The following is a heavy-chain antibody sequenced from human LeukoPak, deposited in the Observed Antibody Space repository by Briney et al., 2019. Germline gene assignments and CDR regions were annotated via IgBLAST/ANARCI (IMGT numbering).Heavy chain of an antibody. V-gene: IGHV4-39*01. CDR1: GGSISSSSYY. CDR3: ARHTRDIVVVPAAAMADY. Sequence: SETLSLTCTVSGGSISSSSYYWGWLRQPPGTGLEWIGSIYYSGSTYYNPSLKSRVTISVDTSKNQFSLKLSSVTAADTAVYYCARHTRDIVVVPAAAMADYWGQGTLVTVSS. CDR2: IYYSGST. J-gene: IGHJ4*02. D-gene: IGHD2-2*01.